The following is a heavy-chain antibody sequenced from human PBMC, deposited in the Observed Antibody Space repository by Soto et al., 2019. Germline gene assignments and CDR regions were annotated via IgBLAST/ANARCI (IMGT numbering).Heavy chain of an antibody. CDR3: AASGPRSGFYLLGAFDF. J-gene: IGHJ3*01. CDR2: ISGSGGST. D-gene: IGHD3-3*01. V-gene: IGHV3-23*01. Sequence: GGSLRLSCTASGFTFDSYAMNWVRQAPGKGLEWVSGISGSGGSTYYADSVKGHFTISRDNSKNTVYLQMDSLRAEDTAVYYCAASGPRSGFYLLGAFDFWAQGAMVTVSS. CDR1: GFTFDSYA.